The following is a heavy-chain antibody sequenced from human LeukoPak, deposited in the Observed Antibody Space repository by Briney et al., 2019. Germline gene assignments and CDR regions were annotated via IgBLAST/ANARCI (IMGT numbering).Heavy chain of an antibody. J-gene: IGHJ4*02. CDR2: ISGYNGNT. CDR3: ARAFRQYYYYDSSGYYYPEY. D-gene: IGHD3-22*01. V-gene: IGHV1-18*01. CDR1: GYRFTSYG. Sequence: ASVKVSCKASGYRFTSYGITWVRQAPGQGLEWMGWISGYNGNTNYAPNVQGRVSMTTDTSTSTAYMEVRSLRSEDTAVYYCARAFRQYYYYDSSGYYYPEYWGQGTLVTVSS.